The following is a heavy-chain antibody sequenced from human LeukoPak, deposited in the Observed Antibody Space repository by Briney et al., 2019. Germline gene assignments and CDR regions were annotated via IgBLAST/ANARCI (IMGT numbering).Heavy chain of an antibody. D-gene: IGHD5-12*01. CDR3: ATGYSAYDARRDY. CDR1: GFTFSSYA. V-gene: IGHV3-23*01. J-gene: IGHJ4*02. CDR2: IGGSGTDT. Sequence: PGGSLRLSCAASGFTFSSYAMNWVRQAPGKGLEWVSGIGGSGTDTYYSDSVKGRFTVSRDDSKNTLYLQMNSLRAEDTAVYYCATGYSAYDARRDYWGQGTLVTVSS.